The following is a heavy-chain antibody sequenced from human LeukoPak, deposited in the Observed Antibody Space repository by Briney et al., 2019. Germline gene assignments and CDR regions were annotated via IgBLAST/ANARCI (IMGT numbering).Heavy chain of an antibody. Sequence: ASVKVSCKASGYTFTSYYMHWVRQAPGQGLEWMGWINPNSGGTNYAQKFQGRVTMTRDTSISTAYMELSRPRSDDTAVYYCARGTPMMEYFQHWGQGTLVTVSS. CDR3: ARGTPMMEYFQH. J-gene: IGHJ1*01. CDR1: GYTFTSYY. D-gene: IGHD3-22*01. CDR2: INPNSGGT. V-gene: IGHV1-2*02.